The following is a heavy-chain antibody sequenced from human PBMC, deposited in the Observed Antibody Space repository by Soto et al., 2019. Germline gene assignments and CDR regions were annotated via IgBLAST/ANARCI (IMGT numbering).Heavy chain of an antibody. V-gene: IGHV3-23*01. CDR3: AKPPTSDWKGPFDH. J-gene: IGHJ4*02. Sequence: GGSLRLFCAASGFTFSSHAMNWVRQAPGKGLEWVSVTSVSGANTFYADSVKGRFTISRDNSKNTLYLEMNSLRAEDTAVYYCAKPPTSDWKGPFDHWGPGTLVTVSS. CDR2: TSVSGANT. CDR1: GFTFSSHA. D-gene: IGHD1-1*01.